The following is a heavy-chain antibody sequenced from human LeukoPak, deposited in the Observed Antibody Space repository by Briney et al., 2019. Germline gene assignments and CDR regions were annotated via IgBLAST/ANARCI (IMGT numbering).Heavy chain of an antibody. Sequence: ASVKVSFKASGYTFTNYYMHWVRQAPGQGLEWMGIINRSGGSTSYAEKFQGRVTMTRDTSTSTVYMELSSLRSEDTAVYYCARGAVDYYSGMDVWGQGTTVTVSS. CDR3: ARGAVDYYSGMDV. V-gene: IGHV1-46*01. CDR2: INRSGGST. CDR1: GYTFTNYY. J-gene: IGHJ6*02.